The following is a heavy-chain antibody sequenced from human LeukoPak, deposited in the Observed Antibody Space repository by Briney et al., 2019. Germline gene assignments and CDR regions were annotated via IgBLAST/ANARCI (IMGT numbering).Heavy chain of an antibody. D-gene: IGHD3-22*01. CDR2: INPNSGGT. V-gene: IGHV1-2*06. CDR1: GYTFTGYY. Sequence: GASVKVSCKASGYTFTGYYMHWVRQATGQGLEWMGRINPNSGGTNYAQKFQGRVTMTRDTSISTAYMELSRLRSDDTAVYYCARSHYYDSSGYSSCGYWGQGTLVTVSS. CDR3: ARSHYYDSSGYSSCGY. J-gene: IGHJ4*02.